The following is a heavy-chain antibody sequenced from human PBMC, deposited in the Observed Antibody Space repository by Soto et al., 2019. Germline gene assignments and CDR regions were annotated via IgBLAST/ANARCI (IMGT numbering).Heavy chain of an antibody. CDR3: AKAGFCSGGSCSDTDYYYGMDV. Sequence: GGSLRLSCAASGFTFSSYAMSWVRQAPGKGLEWVSAISGSGGSTYYADSVKGRFTISRDNSKNTLYLQMNSLRAEDTAVYYCAKAGFCSGGSCSDTDYYYGMDVWGQGTTVTVSS. V-gene: IGHV3-23*01. D-gene: IGHD2-15*01. CDR1: GFTFSSYA. J-gene: IGHJ6*02. CDR2: ISGSGGST.